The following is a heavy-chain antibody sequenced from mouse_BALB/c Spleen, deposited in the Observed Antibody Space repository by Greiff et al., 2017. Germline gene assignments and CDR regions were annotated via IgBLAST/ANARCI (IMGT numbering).Heavy chain of an antibody. CDR1: GDSITSGY. Sequence: EVKLQESGPSLVKPSQTLSLTCSVTGDSITSGYWNWIRKFPGNKLEYMGYISYSGSTYYNPSLKSRISITRDTSKNQYYLQLNSVTTEDTATYYCARCYGSSFWYFDVWGAGTTVTVSS. D-gene: IGHD1-1*01. J-gene: IGHJ1*01. CDR3: ARCYGSSFWYFDV. V-gene: IGHV3-8*02. CDR2: ISYSGST.